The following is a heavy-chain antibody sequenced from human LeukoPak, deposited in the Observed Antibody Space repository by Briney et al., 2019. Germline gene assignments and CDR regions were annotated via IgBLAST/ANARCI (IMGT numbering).Heavy chain of an antibody. J-gene: IGHJ5*02. D-gene: IGHD1-20*01. CDR2: INPNSGGT. V-gene: IGHV1-2*02. CDR1: GYTFTGYY. CDR3: ARFPPLTGSNWFDP. Sequence: ASVKVSCKAPGYTFTGYYMHWVRQAPGQGLEWMGWINPNSGGTNYAQKFQGRVTMTRDTSISTAYMELSRLRSDNTAVYYCARFPPLTGSNWFDPWGQGTLVTVPS.